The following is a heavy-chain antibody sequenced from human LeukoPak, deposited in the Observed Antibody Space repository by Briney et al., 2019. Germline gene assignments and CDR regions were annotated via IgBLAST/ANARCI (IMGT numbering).Heavy chain of an antibody. CDR3: ARDTEEITMVRGGAYYYGMDV. V-gene: IGHV4-4*07. Sequence: PSETLSLTCTVSGGSISSYYWSWIRQPAGKGLEWIGRIYTSGSTNYNPSLKSRVTMSVDTSKNQFSLKLSSVTAADTAVYYCARDTEEITMVRGGAYYYGMDVWGQGTTVTVSS. CDR1: GGSISSYY. J-gene: IGHJ6*02. CDR2: IYTSGST. D-gene: IGHD3-10*01.